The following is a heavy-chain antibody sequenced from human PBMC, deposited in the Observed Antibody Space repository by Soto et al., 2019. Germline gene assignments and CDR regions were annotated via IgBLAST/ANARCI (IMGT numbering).Heavy chain of an antibody. CDR3: AREAAAAGTDYYYMDV. CDR2: IYYSGST. CDR1: GGSISSGGYY. J-gene: IGHJ6*03. V-gene: IGHV4-31*03. Sequence: SETLSLTCTVSGGSISSGGYYWSWIRQHPGKGLEWIGYIYYSGSTYYNPSLKSRVTISVDTSKNQFSLKLSSVTAADTVVYYCAREAAAAGTDYYYMDVWGKGTTVTVSS. D-gene: IGHD6-13*01.